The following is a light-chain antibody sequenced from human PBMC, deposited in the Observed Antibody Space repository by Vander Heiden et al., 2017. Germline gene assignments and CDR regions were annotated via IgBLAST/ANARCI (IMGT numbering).Light chain of an antibody. CDR1: SSNIGSNT. CDR3: AAWDDSLNAWV. CDR2: RYN. Sequence: QSVLTQPPSASGTPGPRVTISCSGSSSNIGSNTVNWYQQPPGPAPKLLSYRYNQRPSGVPDRFSGSKSGTSASLAISGLQSEDEADYYCAAWDDSLNAWVFGGGTKLTVL. J-gene: IGLJ3*02. V-gene: IGLV1-44*01.